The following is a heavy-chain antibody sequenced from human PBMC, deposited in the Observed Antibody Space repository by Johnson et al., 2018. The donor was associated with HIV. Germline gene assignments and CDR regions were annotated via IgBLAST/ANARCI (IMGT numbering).Heavy chain of an antibody. CDR2: IPYDGSDK. V-gene: IGHV3-30*02. D-gene: IGHD1-26*01. Sequence: QVQLVESGGGVVQPGGSLRLSCATSGFSFSSYGMYWVRQAPGKGLEWVSFIPYDGSDKYYTDSVKGRFTISRDNSKNTLYLQMNSLRPEDTAVYYCTRGSFTDDAFDVWGLGTMVTVSS. J-gene: IGHJ3*01. CDR1: GFSFSSYG. CDR3: TRGSFTDDAFDV.